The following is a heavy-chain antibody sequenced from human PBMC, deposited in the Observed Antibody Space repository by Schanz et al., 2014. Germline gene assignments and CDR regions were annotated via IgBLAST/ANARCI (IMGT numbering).Heavy chain of an antibody. Sequence: EVKLVESGGGAVRPGGSLRLSCAASGFTLSSYWMHWVRQVPGKGLEWVSCTNGDGTNAKYADSVKGRFTISRDNAKKTLSLQVISLRAEDTAIYFCTRSYYDVSWESYRFRAFDMWGQGTTVIVSS. CDR1: GFTLSSYW. D-gene: IGHD3-16*02. CDR3: TRSYYDVSWESYRFRAFDM. V-gene: IGHV3-74*01. CDR2: TNGDGTNA. J-gene: IGHJ3*02.